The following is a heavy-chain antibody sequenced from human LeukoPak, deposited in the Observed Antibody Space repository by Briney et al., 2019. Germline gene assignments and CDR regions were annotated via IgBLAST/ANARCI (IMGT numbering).Heavy chain of an antibody. CDR2: ISGSGGST. CDR1: GFTFSSYA. D-gene: IGHD3-3*01. Sequence: GGSLRLSCAASGFTFSSYAMSWVRQAPGKGLEWVSAISGSGGSTYYADSVKGRFTISRDNSKNTLYLQMNSLRAEDTAVYYCAKADYDFWSGCSSCFDYWGQGTLVTVSS. V-gene: IGHV3-23*01. CDR3: AKADYDFWSGCSSCFDY. J-gene: IGHJ4*02.